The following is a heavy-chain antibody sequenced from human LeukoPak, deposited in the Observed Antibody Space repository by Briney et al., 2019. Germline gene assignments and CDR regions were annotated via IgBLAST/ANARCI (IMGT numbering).Heavy chain of an antibody. V-gene: IGHV3-21*01. J-gene: IGHJ5*02. CDR1: EFTFSSYN. CDR2: ISSSSKYI. CDR3: ASDRYYDFWSGFNWFDP. D-gene: IGHD3-3*01. Sequence: GGSLRLSCVASEFTFSSYNMNWVRQAPGKGLEWVSSISSSSKYIYYADSVKGRFTISRDNAKNSLYLQMNSLRAEDTAVYYCASDRYYDFWSGFNWFDPWGQGTLVTVSS.